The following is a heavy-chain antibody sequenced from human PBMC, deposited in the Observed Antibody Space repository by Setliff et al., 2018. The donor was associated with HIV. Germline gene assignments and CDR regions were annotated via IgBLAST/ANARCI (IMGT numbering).Heavy chain of an antibody. CDR3: ARERSALLWKNWFDP. J-gene: IGHJ5*02. D-gene: IGHD3-10*01. CDR1: GGSISSGSYY. Sequence: SETLSLTCTVSGGSISSGSYYWSWIRQPAGKGLEWIGHIYTSGSTNYNPTLKSRVTISVDTSKNQFSLKLSSVTAADTAVYYCARERSALLWKNWFDPWGQGTLVTVSS. CDR2: IYTSGST. V-gene: IGHV4-61*09.